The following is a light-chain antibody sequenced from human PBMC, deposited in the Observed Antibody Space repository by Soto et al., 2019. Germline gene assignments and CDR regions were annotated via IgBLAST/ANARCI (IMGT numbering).Light chain of an antibody. J-gene: IGKJ5*01. CDR2: VAS. CDR1: QSVSSN. CDR3: QQRSNRPPT. V-gene: IGKV3-11*01. Sequence: EIVMTQSPGTLSVSPGERASLSCRASQSVSSNLACYQQKPGQAPRLLISVASTRATGTPARFSGSGSGTDFTLTISSLEPEDFAVYYCQQRSNRPPTFGQGRRLEIK.